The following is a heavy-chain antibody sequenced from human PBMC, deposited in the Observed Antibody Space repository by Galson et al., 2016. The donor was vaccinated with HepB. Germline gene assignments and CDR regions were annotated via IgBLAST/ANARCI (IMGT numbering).Heavy chain of an antibody. CDR1: GASVSRGGYY. V-gene: IGHV4-61*08. CDR2: ISDSGSA. J-gene: IGHJ6*03. D-gene: IGHD1-26*01. Sequence: ETLSLTCTVSGASVSRGGYYWSWIRQPPGKGLEWIGYISDSGSADYNPSLRGRVTISLHTSRNQFSLKMTSLTAADTAMYYCAREAGGRYYYYYMDVWGKGTTVTVSS. CDR3: AREAGGRYYYYYMDV.